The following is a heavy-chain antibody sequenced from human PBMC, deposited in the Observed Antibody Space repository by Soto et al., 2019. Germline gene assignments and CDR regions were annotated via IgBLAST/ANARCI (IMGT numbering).Heavy chain of an antibody. CDR2: IRSKAYGGTT. Sequence: TGGSLRLSCTASGFTFGDYAMSWFRQAPGKGLEWVGFIRSKAYGGTTEYAASVKGRFTISRDDSKSIAYLQMNSLKTEDTAVYYCTRLSDCGLPPKRFLEWLLSDNFDYWGQGTLVTVSS. D-gene: IGHD3-3*01. CDR1: GFTFGDYA. CDR3: TRLSDCGLPPKRFLEWLLSDNFDY. V-gene: IGHV3-49*03. J-gene: IGHJ4*02.